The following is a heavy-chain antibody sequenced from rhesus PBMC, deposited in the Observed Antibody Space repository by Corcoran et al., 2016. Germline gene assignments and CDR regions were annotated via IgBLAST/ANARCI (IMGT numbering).Heavy chain of an antibody. Sequence: QVQLVQSGAEVKKPGASVKVSCKASGFTFGSYALCWVRQAPGKGLEWMGVISPLVGITNYAEKVQGRGTITEDTSTSTAYMERSSLRSEDTAVYYCARAGTGAYYFDYWGQGVLVTVSS. D-gene: IGHD1-14*01. CDR1: GFTFGSYA. J-gene: IGHJ4*01. V-gene: IGHV1-198*02. CDR3: ARAGTGAYYFDY. CDR2: ISPLVGIT.